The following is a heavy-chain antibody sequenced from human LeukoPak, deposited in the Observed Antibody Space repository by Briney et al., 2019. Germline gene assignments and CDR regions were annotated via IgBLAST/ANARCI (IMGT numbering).Heavy chain of an antibody. D-gene: IGHD3-22*01. V-gene: IGHV3-30*02. J-gene: IGHJ4*02. CDR2: IRYDGSSK. CDR1: AAIFSSNA. Sequence: PGGSLRLSCTASAAIFSSNAMHWVRQAPGKGLEWVAFIRYDGSSKYYADSVKGRFTISRDTSKNTSYLQMNSLRLEDTALYYCARDSSIGYDRVNFDYWGQGTLVTVSS. CDR3: ARDSSIGYDRVNFDY.